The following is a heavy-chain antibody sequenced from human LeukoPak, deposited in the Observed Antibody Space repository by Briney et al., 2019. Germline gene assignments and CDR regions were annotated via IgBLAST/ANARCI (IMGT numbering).Heavy chain of an antibody. CDR1: GFTFSSYG. J-gene: IGHJ4*02. D-gene: IGHD6-19*01. CDR3: AKGTYSSGWYLGLFDY. Sequence: GRSLRLSCAASGFTFSSYGMHWVRQAPGKGLEWVAVTSYDGSNKYYADSVKGRFTISRDNSKNTLYLQMNSLRAEDTAVYYCAKGTYSSGWYLGLFDYWGQGTLVTVSS. V-gene: IGHV3-30*18. CDR2: TSYDGSNK.